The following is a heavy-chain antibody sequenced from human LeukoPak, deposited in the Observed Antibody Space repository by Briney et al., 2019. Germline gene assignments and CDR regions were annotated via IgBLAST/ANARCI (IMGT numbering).Heavy chain of an antibody. CDR2: LYSSGKT. J-gene: IGHJ4*02. CDR3: ARDPGRGGDY. CDR1: GFIVSNSY. V-gene: IGHV3-53*01. Sequence: GGSLRLSCAVSGFIVSNSYMTWVRQAPGKGLECVSVLYSSGKTYYPDPVQGRFTISRDDSKNTLYLQMSNLRVEDTAVYYCARDPGRGGDYWGQGTLVTVSS.